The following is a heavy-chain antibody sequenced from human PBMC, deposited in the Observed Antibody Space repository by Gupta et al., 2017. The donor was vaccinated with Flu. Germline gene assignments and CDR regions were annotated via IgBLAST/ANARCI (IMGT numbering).Heavy chain of an antibody. V-gene: IGHV3-23*01. J-gene: IGHJ5*02. Sequence: EVQLLESGGGLVQPGGSLRLSCAASVFTFSSYAMSWVRQVPGKGLEWVSAISGSVGSTYYADSVKCRFTISRDNSKNTLYLQMNSLRAEDTAVYYCAKDQRITIFGVVNIWFDPWGQGTLVTVSS. CDR3: AKDQRITIFGVVNIWFDP. CDR1: VFTFSSYA. CDR2: ISGSVGST. D-gene: IGHD3-3*01.